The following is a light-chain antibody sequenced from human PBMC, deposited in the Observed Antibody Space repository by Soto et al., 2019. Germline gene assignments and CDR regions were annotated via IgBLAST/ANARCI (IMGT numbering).Light chain of an antibody. V-gene: IGKV1-12*02. Sequence: DIQMTQSPSSVSASVGDRVTMTCRASQGIANWLAWYQQKPGTAPKLLIYPTSRLQNGVPSRFSGGGSATDFTLTITSLHPEDFATYYCQEGDSFPWTFGQGTKVEI. J-gene: IGKJ1*01. CDR1: QGIANW. CDR3: QEGDSFPWT. CDR2: PTS.